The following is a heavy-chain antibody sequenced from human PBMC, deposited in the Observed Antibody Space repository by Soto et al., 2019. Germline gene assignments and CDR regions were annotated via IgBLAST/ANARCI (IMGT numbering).Heavy chain of an antibody. CDR3: ASDRPTSGIRARDYYYAMDV. Sequence: QVQLVQSGAEVKKPGASVKVSCKASGYSFITYGISWVRQAPGQGLEWMGWISTYNGNTNHEQKLQGRITMTTDTTTTTGDRELRSLGSEATTGDSCASDRPTSGIRARDYYYAMDVWGQGTPVTVS. V-gene: IGHV1-18*01. CDR1: GYSFITYG. J-gene: IGHJ6*02. CDR2: ISTYNGNT. D-gene: IGHD6-6*01.